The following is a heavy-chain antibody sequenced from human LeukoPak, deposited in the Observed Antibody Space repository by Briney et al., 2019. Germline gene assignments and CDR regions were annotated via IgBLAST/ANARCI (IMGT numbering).Heavy chain of an antibody. CDR3: ARQDGDYYYGSDY. CDR1: GYSFTSYW. J-gene: IGHJ4*02. D-gene: IGHD3-22*01. Sequence: GESLKISCKGSGYSFTSYWIGWVRQMAGKGLEWMGMIYPGDSDTRYSPSFQGQVTISADRSISTAYLHWSSLKASDSAMYYCARQDGDYYYGSDYWGQGTLVTVSS. V-gene: IGHV5-51*01. CDR2: IYPGDSDT.